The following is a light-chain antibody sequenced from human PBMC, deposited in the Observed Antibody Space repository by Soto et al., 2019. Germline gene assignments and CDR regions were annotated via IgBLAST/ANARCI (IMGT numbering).Light chain of an antibody. CDR3: QQYANLPNT. J-gene: IGKJ2*01. V-gene: IGKV1-33*01. Sequence: DIQMTQSPSSLLASEGDRVTITCQASQDITNYLNWYQQKPGKAPKLLIYDASNLETGVPSRFSGSASGTDFSFTISSLQPEDFATYYCQQYANLPNTFGRGTKLEIK. CDR1: QDITNY. CDR2: DAS.